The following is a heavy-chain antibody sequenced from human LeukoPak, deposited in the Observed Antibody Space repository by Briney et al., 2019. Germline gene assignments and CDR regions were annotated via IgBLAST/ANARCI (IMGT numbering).Heavy chain of an antibody. V-gene: IGHV3-48*03. CDR1: GFTFSRYE. CDR2: ISSSGSTI. Sequence: GGSLRLSCAASGFTFSRYEMNWVRQAPGKGVEWVSYISSSGSTIYYADSVKGRFTISRDNAKNSLYLQLNSLRAEDTAVYYCATSYSGRRTGSGAFDIWGQGTMVTVSS. CDR3: ATSYSGRRTGSGAFDI. J-gene: IGHJ3*02. D-gene: IGHD1-26*01.